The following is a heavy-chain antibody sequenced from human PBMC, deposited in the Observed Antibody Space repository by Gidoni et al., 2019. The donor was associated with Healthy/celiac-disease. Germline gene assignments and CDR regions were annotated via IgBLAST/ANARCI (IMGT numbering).Heavy chain of an antibody. CDR3: ARKGEAAAGSPFDY. CDR2: IYYSGST. V-gene: IGHV4-59*01. D-gene: IGHD6-13*01. J-gene: IGHJ4*02. CDR1: GGSISSYY. Sequence: QVQLQESGPGLVKPSETLSLTCTVSGGSISSYYWSWIRQPPGKGLEWIGYIYYSGSTNYRPSLKSRVTISVDTSKNQFSLKLSSVTAADTAVYYCARKGEAAAGSPFDYWGQGTLVTVSS.